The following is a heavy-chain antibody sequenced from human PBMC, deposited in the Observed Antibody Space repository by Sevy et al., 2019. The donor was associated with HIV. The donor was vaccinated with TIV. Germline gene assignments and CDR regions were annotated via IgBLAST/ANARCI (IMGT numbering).Heavy chain of an antibody. CDR3: AKDGARGVVVIAHFDY. V-gene: IGHV3-23*01. CDR1: GFTFSSYA. D-gene: IGHD2-21*01. CDR2: ISGSGGST. J-gene: IGHJ4*02. Sequence: GGSLRLSCAASGFTFSSYAMSWVRQAPGKGLEWVSAISGSGGSTYYADSVKGRFTISRDNSKNTLYLQMNSLRAEDTAVYYRAKDGARGVVVIAHFDYWGQGTLVTVSS.